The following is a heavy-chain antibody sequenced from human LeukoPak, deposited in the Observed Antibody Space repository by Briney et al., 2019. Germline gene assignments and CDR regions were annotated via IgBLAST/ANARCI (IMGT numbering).Heavy chain of an antibody. Sequence: GASVKVSCKASGYTFTGYYMHWVRQAPGQGLEWMGWINPNSGGTNYAQKLQGRVTMTTDTSTSTAYMELRSLRSDDTAVYYCARDRRYRITMVRGVPFDYWGQGTLVTVSS. CDR3: ARDRRYRITMVRGVPFDY. CDR1: GYTFTGYY. J-gene: IGHJ4*02. D-gene: IGHD3-10*01. V-gene: IGHV1-2*02. CDR2: INPNSGGT.